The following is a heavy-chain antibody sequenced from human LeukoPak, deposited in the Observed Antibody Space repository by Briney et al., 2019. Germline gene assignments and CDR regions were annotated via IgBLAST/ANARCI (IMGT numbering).Heavy chain of an antibody. D-gene: IGHD3-22*01. CDR3: ARTMIVVDHLAAFDI. J-gene: IGHJ3*02. Sequence: GGSLRLSCAASGFTFRSYGMHWVRQAPGKGLEWVAIIRYDGTNKYYADSVKGRFTISRDNSKNTLYLQMNSLRAEDTAVYYCARTMIVVDHLAAFDIWGQGTMVTVSS. CDR2: IRYDGTNK. CDR1: GFTFRSYG. V-gene: IGHV3-30*02.